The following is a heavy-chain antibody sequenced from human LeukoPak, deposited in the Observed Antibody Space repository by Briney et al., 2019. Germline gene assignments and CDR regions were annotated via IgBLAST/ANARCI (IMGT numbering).Heavy chain of an antibody. Sequence: PGGSLRLSCAASGFTFSNYGMTWVRQAPGKGLEWVSVVSGGGSSTYYADSVKGRFIISRGNSENTLYLQMNSLRAEDTAIYYCAKRGSGWYLDYWGQGTLVTVSS. V-gene: IGHV3-23*01. CDR1: GFTFSNYG. J-gene: IGHJ4*02. D-gene: IGHD6-19*01. CDR3: AKRGSGWYLDY. CDR2: VSGGGSST.